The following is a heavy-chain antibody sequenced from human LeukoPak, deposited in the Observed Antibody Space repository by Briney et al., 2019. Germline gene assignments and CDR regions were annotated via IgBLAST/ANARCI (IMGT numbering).Heavy chain of an antibody. CDR2: ISSSGSSI. J-gene: IGHJ5*02. CDR3: ARERLTCGGDCYDR. D-gene: IGHD2-21*02. Sequence: GGSLRLSCAASGFTFSSYEMNWVRQAPGKGLEWVSYISSSGSSIYYADSVKGRFTISRDNAKNSLYLQMNSLRAEDTAVYYCARERLTCGGDCYDRWGQGALVTVSS. CDR1: GFTFSSYE. V-gene: IGHV3-48*03.